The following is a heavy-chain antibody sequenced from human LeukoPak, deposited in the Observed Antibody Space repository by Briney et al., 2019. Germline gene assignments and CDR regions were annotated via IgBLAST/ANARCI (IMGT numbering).Heavy chain of an antibody. J-gene: IGHJ4*02. CDR3: AHGAMYQLDY. CDR2: IIGGGGST. V-gene: IGHV3-23*01. Sequence: GGTLRLSCAASGFPFSSHGMSWVRQAPGRGLEWVSGIIGGGGSTYYADSVKGRFTISGDNSRNTLFLQMNSLRAEDTAVYYCAHGAMYQLDYWGQGTLVTVSS. CDR1: GFPFSSHG. D-gene: IGHD2-2*01.